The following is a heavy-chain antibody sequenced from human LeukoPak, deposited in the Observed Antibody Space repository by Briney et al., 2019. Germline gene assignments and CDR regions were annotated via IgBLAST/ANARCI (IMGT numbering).Heavy chain of an antibody. D-gene: IGHD7-27*01. CDR1: GYSISSHY. CDR2: IYYSGST. J-gene: IGHJ3*02. Sequence: SETLSLTRSVSGYSISSHYCWGWIRQPPGKGLEWIGYIYYSGSTNYNPSLKSRVTISVDTSKNQFSLKLSSVTAADTAVYYCARVLDWGRGPFDAFDIWGQGTMVTVSS. CDR3: ARVLDWGRGPFDAFDI. V-gene: IGHV4-59*11.